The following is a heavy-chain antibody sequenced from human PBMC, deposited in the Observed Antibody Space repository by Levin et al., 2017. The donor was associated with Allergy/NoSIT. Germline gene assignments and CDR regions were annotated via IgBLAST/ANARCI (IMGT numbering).Heavy chain of an antibody. D-gene: IGHD2-15*01. V-gene: IGHV3-23*01. CDR2: ISGSGGAT. CDR3: AKSKFSGALLVFDY. J-gene: IGHJ4*02. CDR1: GFTFSRFS. Sequence: GGSLRLSCAASGFTFSRFSMSWVRQAPGKGLEWVSGISGSGGATYYAHSVKGRSTISRDNSKHTLSLQMSSLRAEDTAIYYCAKSKFSGALLVFDYWGPGALVAVSS.